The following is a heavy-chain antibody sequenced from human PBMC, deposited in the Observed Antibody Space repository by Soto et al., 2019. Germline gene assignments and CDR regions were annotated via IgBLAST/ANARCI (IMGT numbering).Heavy chain of an antibody. J-gene: IGHJ5*02. CDR3: AKDYLWTGFDP. CDR2: VYYSGTT. CDR1: NGSISTYY. Sequence: SETLSLTCTVSNGSISTYYWSWVRQAPGKGLEWIGYVYYSGTTNYNPSLKSRVTISVDTSKNQFSLKLKSVTAAVTAVYYCAKDYLWTGFDPWGQGILVTVSS. D-gene: IGHD2-21*01. V-gene: IGHV4-59*12.